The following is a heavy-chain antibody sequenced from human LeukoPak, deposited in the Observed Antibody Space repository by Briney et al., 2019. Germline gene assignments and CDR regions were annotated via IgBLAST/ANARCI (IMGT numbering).Heavy chain of an antibody. CDR3: NRCGYYYYYMDV. CDR1: GFTFGDYA. CDR2: IRSKAYGGTT. V-gene: IGHV3-49*04. J-gene: IGHJ6*03. Sequence: GGSLRLSCTASGFTFGDYAMSWVRQAPGKGLEWVGFIRSKAYGGTTEYAASVKGRFTISRDDSKSIAYLQMNSLKTEDTAVYYCNRCGYYYYYMDVWGKGTTVTVSS.